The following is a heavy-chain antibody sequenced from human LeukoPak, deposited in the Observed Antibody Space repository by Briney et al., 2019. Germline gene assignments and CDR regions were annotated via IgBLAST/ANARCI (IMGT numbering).Heavy chain of an antibody. Sequence: PSETLSLTCAVSGASISSSNYYWGWVRQSPGKGLEWIGNIYSSGNTYYNASLKSRVTMYIDTSKNQFSLTLSSVTAADTAVYYCARLYFSRNVFIPARWDYWGQGTLVTVSS. D-gene: IGHD3-3*01. CDR3: ARLYFSRNVFIPARWDY. J-gene: IGHJ4*02. CDR2: IYSSGNT. CDR1: GASISSSNYY. V-gene: IGHV4-39*01.